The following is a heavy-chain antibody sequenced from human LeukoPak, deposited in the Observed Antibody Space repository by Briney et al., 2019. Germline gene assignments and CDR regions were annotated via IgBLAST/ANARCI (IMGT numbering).Heavy chain of an antibody. D-gene: IGHD1-7*01. CDR2: IYSGGST. Sequence: GGSLRLTCAASGFTFSSYGMNWVRQAPGKGLEWVSVIYSGGSTYSADSVKGRFTISRDNSKNTLYLQMNSLRAEDTAVYYCARDTGTRTDYWGQGTLVTVSS. CDR1: GFTFSSYG. V-gene: IGHV3-66*01. J-gene: IGHJ4*02. CDR3: ARDTGTRTDY.